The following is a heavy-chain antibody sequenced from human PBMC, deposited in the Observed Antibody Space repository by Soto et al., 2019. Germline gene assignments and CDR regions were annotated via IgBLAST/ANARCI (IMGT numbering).Heavy chain of an antibody. CDR3: AGGGTRANYAFDI. CDR2: ITGSGGST. J-gene: IGHJ3*02. V-gene: IGHV3-23*01. Sequence: EVQLLESGGGLVQPGGSLRLSCAASGFTFSSYAMSWVRQAPGKGLAWVSSITGSGGSTYYADSVKGRFTISRANSKNSLYLQMNTLRAEDTAVYYCAGGGTRANYAFDIWGQGTLVTVSS. D-gene: IGHD2-8*01. CDR1: GFTFSSYA.